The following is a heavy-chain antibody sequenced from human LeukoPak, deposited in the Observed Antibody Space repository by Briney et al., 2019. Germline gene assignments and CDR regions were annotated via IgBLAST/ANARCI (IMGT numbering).Heavy chain of an antibody. V-gene: IGHV3-30*18. J-gene: IGHJ4*02. CDR2: ISYAGSNK. CDR1: GFTFSSYG. CDR3: AKVDIRGYSYGCFDY. D-gene: IGHD5-18*01. Sequence: GGSLRLSCAASGFTFSSYGMHWVRQAPGKGLEWVAVISYAGSNKYYADSVKGRFTISRDNSKNTLYLQMNSLRAEDTAVYYCAKVDIRGYSYGCFDYWGQGTLVTVSS.